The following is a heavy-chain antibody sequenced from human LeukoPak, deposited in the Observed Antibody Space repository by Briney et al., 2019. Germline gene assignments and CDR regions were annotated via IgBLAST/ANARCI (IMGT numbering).Heavy chain of an antibody. Sequence: SETLSLTCTVSGGSISSSSYYWGWIRQPPGKGLEWIGSIFYSGGTYYSPSLKSRVTISVDTSNNQFSLKLSSVTAADTAVYYCARRGSGLDWFDPWGQGTLVTASS. CDR2: IFYSGGT. V-gene: IGHV4-39*01. CDR3: ARRGSGLDWFDP. CDR1: GGSISSSSYY. D-gene: IGHD6-19*01. J-gene: IGHJ5*02.